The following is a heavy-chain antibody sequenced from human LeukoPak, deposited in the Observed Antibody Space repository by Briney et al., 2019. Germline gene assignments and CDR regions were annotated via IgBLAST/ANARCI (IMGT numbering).Heavy chain of an antibody. D-gene: IGHD2-21*01. Sequence: PGGSLRLSCAASGFTLRTYWMTWIRQAPGKGLEWVSYITSSGSTIYYADSVRGRFTISRDNAKNSLYLQMNSLRAEDTAVYYCARRVIESYTGGHVYYYMDVWGKGTTVTVSS. CDR3: ARRVIESYTGGHVYYYMDV. CDR1: GFTLRTYW. V-gene: IGHV3-11*04. CDR2: ITSSGSTI. J-gene: IGHJ6*03.